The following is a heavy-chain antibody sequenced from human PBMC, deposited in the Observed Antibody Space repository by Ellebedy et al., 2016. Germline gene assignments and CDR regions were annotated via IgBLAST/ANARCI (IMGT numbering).Heavy chain of an antibody. CDR3: ARDPNIVLMVYAHMGMDV. D-gene: IGHD2-8*01. CDR1: GFTFSSYW. Sequence: GESLKISXAASGFTFSSYWMHWVRQAPGKGLVWVSRINSDGSSTSYADSVKGRFTISRDNAKNTLYLQMNSLRAEDTAVYYCARDPNIVLMVYAHMGMDVWGQGTTVTVSS. CDR2: INSDGSST. V-gene: IGHV3-74*01. J-gene: IGHJ6*02.